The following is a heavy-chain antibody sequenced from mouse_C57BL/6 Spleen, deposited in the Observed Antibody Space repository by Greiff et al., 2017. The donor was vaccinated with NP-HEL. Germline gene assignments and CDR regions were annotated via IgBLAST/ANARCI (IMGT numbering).Heavy chain of an antibody. Sequence: VQLQQSGAELVRPGASVKLSCKASGYTFTDYYINWVKQRPGQGLEWIARIYPGSGNTYYNEKFKGKATLTAEKSSSTAYMQLSSLTSEDSAVYCGASQTAQAHYAMDYWGQGTSVTVSS. J-gene: IGHJ4*01. CDR3: ASQTAQAHYAMDY. CDR2: IYPGSGNT. D-gene: IGHD3-2*02. CDR1: GYTFTDYY. V-gene: IGHV1-76*01.